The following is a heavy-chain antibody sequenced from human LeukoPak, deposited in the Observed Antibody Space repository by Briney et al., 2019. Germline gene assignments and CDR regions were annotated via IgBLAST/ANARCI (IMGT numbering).Heavy chain of an antibody. D-gene: IGHD2-21*01. J-gene: IGHJ4*01. Sequence: SETLSLTCSVSGGSISSGNYFWSWIRQPPGKGLEWIGYVYYTGSTYYNPSLKSRVTISADTSKNQFSLNLTSVTAADTALYYCARGSTYSPIPKYWGQEPWSPSPQ. V-gene: IGHV4-30-4*01. CDR1: GGSISSGNYF. CDR2: VYYTGST. CDR3: ARGSTYSPIPKY.